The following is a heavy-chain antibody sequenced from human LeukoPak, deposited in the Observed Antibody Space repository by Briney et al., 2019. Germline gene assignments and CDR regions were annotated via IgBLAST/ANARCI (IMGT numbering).Heavy chain of an antibody. D-gene: IGHD3-10*01. CDR3: ARDRYYYGSGSYSSPSLFDY. CDR2: ISAYNGNT. V-gene: IGHV1-18*01. J-gene: IGHJ4*02. Sequence: ASVKVSCKASGYTFTSYGISWVRQAPGQGLEWMGWISAYNGNTNYAQKLQGRVTMTTDTSTSTAYMELRSLRSDDTAVYYCARDRYYYGSGSYSSPSLFDYWGQGTLVTVSS. CDR1: GYTFTSYG.